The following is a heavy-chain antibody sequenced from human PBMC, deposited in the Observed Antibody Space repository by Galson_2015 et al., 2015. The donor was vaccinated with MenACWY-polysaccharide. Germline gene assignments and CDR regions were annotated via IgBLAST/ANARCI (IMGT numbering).Heavy chain of an antibody. V-gene: IGHV3-30*02. J-gene: IGHJ4*02. Sequence: SLRLSCAASGFPFSSYGMSWVRQAPGKGLEWVAFIRGGGSSKYYADSVKGRFTISRDNSKNTLYLQMNSLRAEDTAVYYCAKRRAGRFYIFENWGQGTLVTVSS. CDR3: AKRRAGRFYIFEN. D-gene: IGHD3-10*01. CDR1: GFPFSSYG. CDR2: IRGGGSSK.